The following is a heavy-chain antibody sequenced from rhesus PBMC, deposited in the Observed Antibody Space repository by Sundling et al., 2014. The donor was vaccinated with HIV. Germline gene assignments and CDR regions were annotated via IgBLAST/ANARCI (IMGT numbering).Heavy chain of an antibody. J-gene: IGHJ4*01. V-gene: IGHV4-173*01. D-gene: IGHD3-16*01. CDR1: GGSIRSNY. CDR2: ISGTDGTT. CDR3: ARHRYSGSYRPRDF. Sequence: QVQLQESGPGLVKPSETLSLTCTVSGGSIRSNYWSWIRQPPGKGLEWIGRISGTDGTTDYNPSLKSRVTISKDTSKNQFSLKVNSVTAADTAVYYCARHRYSGSYRPRDFWGQGVLVTVSS.